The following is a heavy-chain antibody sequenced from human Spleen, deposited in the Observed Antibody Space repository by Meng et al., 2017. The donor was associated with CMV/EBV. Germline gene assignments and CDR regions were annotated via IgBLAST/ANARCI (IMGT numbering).Heavy chain of an antibody. CDR2: IYYSGST. CDR1: GGSISIGDYY. J-gene: IGHJ4*02. CDR3: ARALAGVDY. D-gene: IGHD6-13*01. V-gene: IGHV4-30-4*08. Sequence: HVHPQESGPGRVQPSQTLSLPSTVSGGSISIGDYYWSWIRQPPVKGLEWIGYIYYSGSTYYNPSLKSRVTISVDTSKNQFSLKLSSVTAADTAVYYCARALAGVDYWGQGTLVTVSS.